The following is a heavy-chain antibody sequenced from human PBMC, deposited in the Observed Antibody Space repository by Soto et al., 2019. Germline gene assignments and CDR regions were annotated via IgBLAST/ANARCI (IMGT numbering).Heavy chain of an antibody. CDR3: ARPYSETYWAAFDV. Sequence: QVLLQESGPGLVKPSETLSLTCTVSGGSISSYYWSWIRQPPGKGLEWIGYIYYSGSSNYNPSLTRRVSISLDTSKNQFSLKLRSVTAADTAVYYCARPYSETYWAAFDVWGQGTMVTVSS. CDR1: GGSISSYY. D-gene: IGHD1-26*01. CDR2: IYYSGSS. J-gene: IGHJ3*01. V-gene: IGHV4-59*01.